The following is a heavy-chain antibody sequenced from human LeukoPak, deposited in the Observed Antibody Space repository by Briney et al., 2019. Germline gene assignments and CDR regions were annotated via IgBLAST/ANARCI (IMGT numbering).Heavy chain of an antibody. CDR3: ARGRYQLST. J-gene: IGHJ4*02. Sequence: SETLSLTCTVSGGSISSSPYYWAWIRQPPGKGLEWIGYIYYSGSTNYNPSLKSRVTISVDTSKNQFSLKLSSVTAADTAVYYCARGRYQLSTWGQGTLVAVSS. V-gene: IGHV4-61*05. CDR1: GGSISSSPYY. CDR2: IYYSGST. D-gene: IGHD2-2*01.